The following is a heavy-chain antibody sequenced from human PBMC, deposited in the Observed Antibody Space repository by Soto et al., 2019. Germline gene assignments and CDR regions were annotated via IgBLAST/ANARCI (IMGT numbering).Heavy chain of an antibody. Sequence: ASVKVSCKASGYTFTGYYMHWVRQAPGQGLEWMGRINANSGGTNYAQKLQGRVTMTTDTSTSTAYMELRSLRSDDTAVYYCARESSLYYDSSGYYPHFDYWGQGTLVTVSS. J-gene: IGHJ4*02. CDR1: GYTFTGYY. CDR3: ARESSLYYDSSGYYPHFDY. D-gene: IGHD3-22*01. V-gene: IGHV1-2*06. CDR2: INANSGGT.